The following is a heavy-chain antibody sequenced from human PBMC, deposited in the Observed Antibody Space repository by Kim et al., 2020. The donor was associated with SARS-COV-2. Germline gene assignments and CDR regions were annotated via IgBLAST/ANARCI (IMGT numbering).Heavy chain of an antibody. Sequence: SGPTLVKPTQTLTLTCTFSGFSLSTSGVGVGWIRQPPGKALEWLALIYWDDDKRYSPSLKSRLTITKDTSKNQVVLTLTNMDPVDTATYYCAHINMVRENNWFDPWGQGTLVTVSS. CDR2: IYWDDDK. CDR1: GFSLSTSGVG. V-gene: IGHV2-5*02. D-gene: IGHD3-10*01. J-gene: IGHJ5*02. CDR3: AHINMVRENNWFDP.